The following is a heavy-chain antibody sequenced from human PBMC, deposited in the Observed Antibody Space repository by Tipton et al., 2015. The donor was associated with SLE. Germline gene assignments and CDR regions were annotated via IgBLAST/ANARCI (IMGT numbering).Heavy chain of an antibody. CDR2: LYYSGNT. J-gene: IGHJ4*02. CDR3: ARGYCSDGVCYGFGFFDY. D-gene: IGHD2-8*01. V-gene: IGHV4-59*12. Sequence: TLSLTCIVSGGDISRSYWSWIRQPPGKGLEWIGVLYYSGNTYYNPSLKSPVTLSIDTSKNQFSLKMRSVTAADTAVYFCARGYCSDGVCYGFGFFDYWGQGNLVTVSS. CDR1: GGDISRSY.